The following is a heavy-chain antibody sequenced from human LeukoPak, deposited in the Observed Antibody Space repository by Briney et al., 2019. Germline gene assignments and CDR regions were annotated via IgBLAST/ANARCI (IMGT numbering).Heavy chain of an antibody. D-gene: IGHD3-22*01. J-gene: IGHJ4*02. Sequence: GGSLRLSCAASGFTFSSYSMNWVRQAPGKGLEWVSSISSSSSFIYYADSVKGRFTISRDNAKISLYLQMNSLRAEDTAVYYCARDPAGSYDSSGYYRFDYWGQGTLVTVSS. CDR2: ISSSSSFI. CDR3: ARDPAGSYDSSGYYRFDY. CDR1: GFTFSSYS. V-gene: IGHV3-21*01.